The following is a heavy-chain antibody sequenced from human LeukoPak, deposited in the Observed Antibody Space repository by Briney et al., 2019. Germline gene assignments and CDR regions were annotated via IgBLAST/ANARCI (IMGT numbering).Heavy chain of an antibody. J-gene: IGHJ4*02. CDR1: GFTFSSYS. D-gene: IGHD1-26*01. V-gene: IGHV3-30-3*01. Sequence: GGSLRLSCTASGFTFSSYSIYWVRQAPGKGLEWVAVISHDGSIKYYADSVKGRFTISRDNSKNTLYLQMNSLRAEDTAVYYCAREGESYYCFDYWGQGALVTVSS. CDR2: ISHDGSIK. CDR3: AREGESYYCFDY.